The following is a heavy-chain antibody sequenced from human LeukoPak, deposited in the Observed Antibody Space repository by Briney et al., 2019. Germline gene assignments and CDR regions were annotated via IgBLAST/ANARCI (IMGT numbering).Heavy chain of an antibody. J-gene: IGHJ4*02. CDR3: ARAPLSYYDSSGYFDY. Sequence: PRASVKVSCKASGYTFTSYGISWVRQAPGQGLEWMGWISAYNGNTNYAQKLQGRVTMTTDTSTSTAYMELRSLRSDDTAVYYSARAPLSYYDSSGYFDYWGQGTLVTVSP. CDR2: ISAYNGNT. D-gene: IGHD3-22*01. V-gene: IGHV1-18*01. CDR1: GYTFTSYG.